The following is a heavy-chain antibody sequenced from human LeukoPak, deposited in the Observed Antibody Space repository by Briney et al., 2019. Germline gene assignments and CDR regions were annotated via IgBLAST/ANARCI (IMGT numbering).Heavy chain of an antibody. V-gene: IGHV4-59*01. Sequence: SETLSLTCTVSGVSMRSYYWSWIRQPPGKGLEWIGYVFSSGSTDYNPSLKSRVTMSVVTSRNQFSLNLRSVTAADAAVYYCTRGGWLRFDYWGQGILVTVSS. CDR2: VFSSGST. CDR3: TRGGWLRFDY. D-gene: IGHD5-12*01. J-gene: IGHJ4*02. CDR1: GVSMRSYY.